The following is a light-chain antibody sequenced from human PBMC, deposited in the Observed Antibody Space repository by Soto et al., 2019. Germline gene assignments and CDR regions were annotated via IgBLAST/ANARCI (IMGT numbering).Light chain of an antibody. CDR1: NSNIGRYS. V-gene: IGLV1-44*01. CDR3: AAWDYNLNGPL. J-gene: IGLJ3*02. CDR2: SDN. Sequence: QSVLTQPPSLSGTHGQRVTISCSGSNSNIGRYSVNWYQHFPGTAPKILIYSDNERPSGVPARFSGSKSGTSASLAISGLQSEDEAEYYCAAWDYNLNGPLFGGGTQLTVL.